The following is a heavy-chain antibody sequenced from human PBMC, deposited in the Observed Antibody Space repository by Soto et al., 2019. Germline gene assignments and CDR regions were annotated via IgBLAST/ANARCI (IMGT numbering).Heavy chain of an antibody. CDR1: GGSFSSYY. D-gene: IGHD2-2*01. CDR3: SRHGSSTSCYYTFDP. CDR2: INHYGST. J-gene: IGHJ5*02. V-gene: IGHV4-34*01. Sequence: QVQLQQWGAGLLKPSETLSLTCAVYGGSFSSYYWSWIRQPPGKGLEWIGQINHYGSTDYNPSLKRRATISLDTSKNRFSLRLSSVTGEDTAMYSCSRHGSSTSCYYTFDPCGQGTLVTVSS.